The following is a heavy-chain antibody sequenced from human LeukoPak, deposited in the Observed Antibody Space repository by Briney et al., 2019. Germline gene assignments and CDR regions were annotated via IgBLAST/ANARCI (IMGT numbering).Heavy chain of an antibody. D-gene: IGHD3-22*01. CDR3: AKSYYDSSGPDY. V-gene: IGHV3-30*18. J-gene: IGHJ4*02. CDR2: IAYDGSNK. CDR1: GFTFSSYG. Sequence: PGGSLRLSCAASGFTFSSYGMHWVRQAPGKGLEWVAVIAYDGSNKYHADSVKGRFTISRDNSKNTLYLQMNSLRAEDTAVYYCAKSYYDSSGPDYWGQGTLVTVSS.